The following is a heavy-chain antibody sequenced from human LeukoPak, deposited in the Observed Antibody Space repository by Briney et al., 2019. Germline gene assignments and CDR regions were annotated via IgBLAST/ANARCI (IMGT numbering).Heavy chain of an antibody. CDR2: IYYSGTT. CDR1: GGSISSSSYY. D-gene: IGHD6-6*01. Sequence: SETLSLTCTVSGGSISSSSYYWGWIRQPPGKGLEWIGSIYYSGTTYYNPSLKSRVTISVDTSKNQFSLKLSSVTAADTAVYYCARLGLGSSRDYWGQGTLVTVSS. V-gene: IGHV4-39*01. J-gene: IGHJ4*02. CDR3: ARLGLGSSRDY.